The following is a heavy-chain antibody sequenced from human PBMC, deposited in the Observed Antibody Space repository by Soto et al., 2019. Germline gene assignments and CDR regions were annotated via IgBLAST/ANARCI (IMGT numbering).Heavy chain of an antibody. V-gene: IGHV1-24*01. D-gene: IGHD3-10*01. J-gene: IGHJ6*02. Sequence: QVQLVQSGAEVKKPGASVKVSCKVSGYTLTELPMHWVRQAPGKGLEWMGGFDPEDGETIYAQKFQGRVTMTEDTSTDTAYMELSSLRSEDTAVYYCATGVPMVRGVIYYYYGMDVWGQGTTVTVSS. CDR3: ATGVPMVRGVIYYYYGMDV. CDR2: FDPEDGET. CDR1: GYTLTELP.